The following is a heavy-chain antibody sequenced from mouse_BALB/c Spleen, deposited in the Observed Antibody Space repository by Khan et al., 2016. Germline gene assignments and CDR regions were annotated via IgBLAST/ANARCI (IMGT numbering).Heavy chain of an antibody. CDR2: IDPENGDT. Sequence: VQLQQSGAELVRSGASVKLSCTASGFNIKDYSMHWVKQRPEQGLEWIGWIDPENGDTEYAPKFQGKATMTADTSSNTAYLQLSSLTSDDTADYYCNACDYNAMDYWGQGTSVTVSS. CDR3: NACDYNAMDY. J-gene: IGHJ4*01. V-gene: IGHV14-4*02. CDR1: GFNIKDYS.